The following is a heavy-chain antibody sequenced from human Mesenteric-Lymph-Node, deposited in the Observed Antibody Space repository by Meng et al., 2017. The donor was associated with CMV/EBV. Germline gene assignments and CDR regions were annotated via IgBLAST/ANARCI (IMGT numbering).Heavy chain of an antibody. Sequence: KVSCKASGGTFSSYAISWVRQAPGKGLVWMGGIIPSFSTASYAEKFQGRVTITADESTSTAYMELSSLRAEDTAVYYCARVSTWEFDYWGQGTLVTVSS. CDR3: ARVSTWEFDY. CDR2: IIPSFSTA. D-gene: IGHD2-2*01. V-gene: IGHV1-69*01. J-gene: IGHJ4*02. CDR1: GGTFSSYA.